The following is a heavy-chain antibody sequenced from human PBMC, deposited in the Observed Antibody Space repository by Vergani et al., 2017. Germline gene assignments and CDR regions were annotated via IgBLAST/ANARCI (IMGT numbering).Heavy chain of an antibody. J-gene: IGHJ4*02. CDR2: ISGSGGST. Sequence: EVQLLESGGGLVQPGGSLRLSCAASGFTFSTYAMSWVRQAPGKGLEWVSTISGSGGSTYYADSVKGRFTISRDKSKNTLYLQINSLRAEDTAVYYCAKDLPEYGSSWSGPHAFDYWGQGTLVTVSS. CDR3: AKDLPEYGSSWSGPHAFDY. V-gene: IGHV3-23*01. D-gene: IGHD6-13*01. CDR1: GFTFSTYA.